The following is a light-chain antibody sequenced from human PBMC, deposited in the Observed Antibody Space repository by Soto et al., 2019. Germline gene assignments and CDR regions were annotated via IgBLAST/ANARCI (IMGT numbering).Light chain of an antibody. V-gene: IGLV2-11*01. CDR1: SSDVGGYNY. J-gene: IGLJ1*01. Sequence: QSALTQPRSVSGSPGQPVTISCTGTSSDVGGYNYVSWYQQHPGKAPKLMVYGVTKRPSGVPDRFSGSKSGNTASLTISGLQAEDEADYYCCSYAGSYTLVFGTGTKLTVL. CDR2: GVT. CDR3: CSYAGSYTLV.